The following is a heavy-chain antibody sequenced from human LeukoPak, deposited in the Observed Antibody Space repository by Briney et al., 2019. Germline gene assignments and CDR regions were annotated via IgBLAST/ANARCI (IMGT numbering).Heavy chain of an antibody. CDR3: ARTLGATLFDY. Sequence: SETLSLTCTVSSGSIDSGRYYWSWIRQPPGKGLEWIGYIYYSGSTDYSPSLKSRVTISVDRSKNQFSLKLSSVTAADTAVYYCARTLGATLFDYWGQGTLVTVSS. D-gene: IGHD1-26*01. CDR1: SGSIDSGRYY. CDR2: IYYSGST. J-gene: IGHJ4*02. V-gene: IGHV4-30-4*01.